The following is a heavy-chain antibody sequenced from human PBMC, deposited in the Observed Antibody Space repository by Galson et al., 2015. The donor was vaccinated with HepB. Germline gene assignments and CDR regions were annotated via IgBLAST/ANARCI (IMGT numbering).Heavy chain of an antibody. CDR2: VNGGNGHT. CDR3: VKSVWVRGPTGSYYFDY. V-gene: IGHV1-3*01. Sequence: SVKVSCKASGFTFSNSAIHWVRQAPGHGLEWMGWVNGGNGHTKYSQKFQDRVTITRDTSASTAHMEVSRLRSEDTALYYCVKSVWVRGPTGSYYFDYWGQGALVTVSS. D-gene: IGHD3-10*01. CDR1: GFTFSNSA. J-gene: IGHJ4*02.